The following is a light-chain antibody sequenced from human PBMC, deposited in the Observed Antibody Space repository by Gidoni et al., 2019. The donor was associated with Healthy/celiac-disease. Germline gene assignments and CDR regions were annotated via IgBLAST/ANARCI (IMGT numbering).Light chain of an antibody. J-gene: IGLJ1*01. V-gene: IGLV3-19*01. CDR2: GKN. CDR1: SLRSYY. CDR3: NSRDSSGNHPHWI. Sequence: SSELTQDPAVSVALGQTVRITCQGDSLRSYYASWYQQKPGQAPVLVIYGKNNRPSGIPDRFSGSSSGNTASLTITGAQAEDEADYYCNSRDSSGNHPHWIFGTGTKVTVL.